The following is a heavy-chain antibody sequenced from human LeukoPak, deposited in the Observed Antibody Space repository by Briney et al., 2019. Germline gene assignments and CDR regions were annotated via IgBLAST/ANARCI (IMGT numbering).Heavy chain of an antibody. CDR1: GNTFSNYA. CDR2: INPNSGGT. D-gene: IGHD1-26*01. CDR3: ARDPTRVHSGSYYSCFDP. J-gene: IGHJ5*02. V-gene: IGHV1-2*02. Sequence: ASVKVSCKASGNTFSNYAISWVRQAPGQGLEWMGWINPNSGGTNYAQKFQGRVTMTRDTSISTAYMELSRLRSDDTAVYYCARDPTRVHSGSYYSCFDPWGQGTLVTVSS.